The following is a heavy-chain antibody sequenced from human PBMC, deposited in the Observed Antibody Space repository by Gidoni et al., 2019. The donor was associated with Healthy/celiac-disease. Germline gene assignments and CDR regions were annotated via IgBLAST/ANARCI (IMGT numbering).Heavy chain of an antibody. CDR1: GFTVSSNY. Sequence: EVQLVESGGGLIQPGGSLRLSCAASGFTVSSNYMSWVRQAPGKGLEWVSVIYSGGSTYYADSVKGRFTISRDNSKNTLYLQMNSLRAEDTAVYYCASERGSSGWYHLDYWGQGTLVTVSS. CDR2: IYSGGST. D-gene: IGHD6-19*01. J-gene: IGHJ4*02. CDR3: ASERGSSGWYHLDY. V-gene: IGHV3-53*01.